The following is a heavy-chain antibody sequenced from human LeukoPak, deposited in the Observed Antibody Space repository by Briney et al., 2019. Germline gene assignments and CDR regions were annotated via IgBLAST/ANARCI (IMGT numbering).Heavy chain of an antibody. Sequence: SETLSLTCGVSGYSISSGYQWAWIRQSPGKGLEWIGSIYHSGSAHYNPSLKSRVTISVETSKNQFSLNMYSVTAAVTAVYYCARDPRWLTPDCTSTSCYENYFDPWGQGTLVTVSS. CDR1: GYSISSGYQ. CDR3: ARDPRWLTPDCTSTSCYENYFDP. D-gene: IGHD2-2*01. V-gene: IGHV4-38-2*02. J-gene: IGHJ5*02. CDR2: IYHSGSA.